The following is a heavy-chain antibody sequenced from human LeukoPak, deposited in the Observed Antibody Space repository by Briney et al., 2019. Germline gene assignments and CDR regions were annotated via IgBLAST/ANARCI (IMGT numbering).Heavy chain of an antibody. V-gene: IGHV4-39*07. D-gene: IGHD4-23*01. Sequence: SETLSLTCTVSGGSISSSSYYWGWIRQPPGKGLEWIVSIYYSGSTYYNPSLKSRVSISVDTSKNQFSLKLSSVTAADTAVYYCARLSDYGGRIDYWGQGTLVTVSS. CDR2: IYYSGST. J-gene: IGHJ4*02. CDR1: GGSISSSSYY. CDR3: ARLSDYGGRIDY.